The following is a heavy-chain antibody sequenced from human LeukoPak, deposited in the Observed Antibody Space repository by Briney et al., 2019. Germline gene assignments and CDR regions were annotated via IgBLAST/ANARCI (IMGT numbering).Heavy chain of an antibody. J-gene: IGHJ4*02. CDR3: ARLGSYYYDSSCYYYEGYFFDY. D-gene: IGHD3-22*01. V-gene: IGHV4-59*08. CDR2: IYYSGST. Sequence: SETLSLTCTVSGGSISSYYWSWIRQPPGKGLEWIGYIYYSGSTNYNPSLKSRVTISVDTSKNQFSLKLRSVTAADTALYYCARLGSYYYDSSCYYYEGYFFDYWGQGTLVTVSS. CDR1: GGSISSYY.